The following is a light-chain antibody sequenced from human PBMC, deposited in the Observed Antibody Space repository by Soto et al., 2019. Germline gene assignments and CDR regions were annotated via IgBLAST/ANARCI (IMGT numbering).Light chain of an antibody. CDR1: QSVSSY. CDR3: QQYSSSPIT. CDR2: GAS. J-gene: IGKJ5*01. Sequence: ELVMPQSPATLSVSPGEIPTRSCRASQSVSSYLAWYQQKPGQAPRLLIYGASSRATGIPDRFSGGGSGTDFSLTISRLDPEDFAVYYCQQYSSSPITFGQGTRLEIK. V-gene: IGKV3-20*01.